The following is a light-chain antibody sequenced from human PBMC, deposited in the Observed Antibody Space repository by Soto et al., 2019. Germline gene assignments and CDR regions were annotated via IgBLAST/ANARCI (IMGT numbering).Light chain of an antibody. V-gene: IGKV4-1*01. CDR3: QQYESTPPT. CDR2: WAS. CDR1: QSVLYSSNNKNY. Sequence: DIVMTQSPDSLAVSLGERATINCKSSQSVLYSSNNKNYLAWYQQRPGQPPKLLIYWASTRESGVPVRFSGSGSGTDFTLTITSLQAEDVAVYYCQQYESTPPTFCQGTKLEIK. J-gene: IGKJ2*01.